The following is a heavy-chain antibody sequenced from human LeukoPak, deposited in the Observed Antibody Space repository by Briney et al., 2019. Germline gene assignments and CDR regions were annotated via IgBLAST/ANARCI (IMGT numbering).Heavy chain of an antibody. Sequence: KPGGSLRLSCAASGFTFSSYSMNWVRQAPGKGLEWVSSISSSSSCIYYADSVKGRFTISRDNAKNSLYLQMNSLRAEDTAVYYCARVGGSGSYYIYYYYYYYMDVWGKGTTVTVSS. D-gene: IGHD3-10*01. CDR1: GFTFSSYS. CDR2: ISSSSSCI. V-gene: IGHV3-21*01. J-gene: IGHJ6*03. CDR3: ARVGGSGSYYIYYYYYYYMDV.